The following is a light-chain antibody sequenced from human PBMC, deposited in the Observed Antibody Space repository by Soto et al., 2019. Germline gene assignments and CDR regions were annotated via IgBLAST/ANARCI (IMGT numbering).Light chain of an antibody. CDR2: ETT. CDR1: SSDVGSYNL. V-gene: IGLV2-23*01. CDR3: FSYAGSAAVL. Sequence: QSVLTQPASVSGSPGQSITISCTGTSSDVGSYNLVSWYQQHPGRAPKLIIYETTKRPSGVSNRFSGSKSGNTASVTVSGLQAEDEADYYCFSYAGSAAVLFGGGTKVTVL. J-gene: IGLJ2*01.